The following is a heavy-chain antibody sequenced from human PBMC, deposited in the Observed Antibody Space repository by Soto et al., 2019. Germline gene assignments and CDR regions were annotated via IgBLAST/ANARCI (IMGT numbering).Heavy chain of an antibody. CDR1: RGSMTNDYYY. CDR2: IFHSGRT. V-gene: IGHV4-31*03. CDR3: ARWVEVSLDYFDS. D-gene: IGHD1-1*01. J-gene: IGHJ4*02. Sequence: PSETLSLTCSVSRGSMTNDYYYWGWVRQRPGKGLEWIGHIFHSGRTYYNTSLKSRLSIGVDTSINRNSLNLNSLTAADTAVYYCARWVEVSLDYFDSWGPGISVTVSS.